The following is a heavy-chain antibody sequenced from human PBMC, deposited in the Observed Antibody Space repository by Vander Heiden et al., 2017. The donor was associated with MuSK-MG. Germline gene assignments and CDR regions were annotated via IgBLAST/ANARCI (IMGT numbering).Heavy chain of an antibody. Sequence: QVQLVQSGAEVKKPGSSVKVSCKASGGTFSSYAISWVRQAPGQGLEWMGGIIPIFGTANYAQKFQGRVTITADKSTSTAYMELSSLRSEDTAVYYCARVIAGSGYSPPRYYFDYWGQGTLVTVSS. CDR3: ARVIAGSGYSPPRYYFDY. D-gene: IGHD3-9*01. J-gene: IGHJ4*02. V-gene: IGHV1-69*06. CDR1: GGTFSSYA. CDR2: IIPIFGTA.